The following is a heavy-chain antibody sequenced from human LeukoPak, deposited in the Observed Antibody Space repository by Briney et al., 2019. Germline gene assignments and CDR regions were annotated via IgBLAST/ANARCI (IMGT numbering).Heavy chain of an antibody. Sequence: GGSLRLSCAASGFTFSSYEMNWVRQAPGKGLEWVPYISSSGSTIYYADSVKGRFTISRDNAKNSLYLQTNSLRAEDTAVYYCARDSLDTAMVYYYGMDVWGQGTTVTVSS. CDR3: ARDSLDTAMVYYYGMDV. J-gene: IGHJ6*02. CDR2: ISSSGSTI. V-gene: IGHV3-48*03. D-gene: IGHD5-18*01. CDR1: GFTFSSYE.